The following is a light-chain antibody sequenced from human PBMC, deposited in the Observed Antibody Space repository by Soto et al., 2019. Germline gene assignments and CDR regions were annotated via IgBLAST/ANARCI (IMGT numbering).Light chain of an antibody. CDR3: QQYGSSPVT. Sequence: EIVLTQSPGTLSLSPGERATLSCRASQSVSSSYLAWYQQKPGQAPRLLIYGASSRATGIPDRFSGSGSGTDFTLTISRLEPEDFSVYYCQQYGSSPVTFGQGTKLEIK. CDR1: QSVSSSY. V-gene: IGKV3-20*01. J-gene: IGKJ2*01. CDR2: GAS.